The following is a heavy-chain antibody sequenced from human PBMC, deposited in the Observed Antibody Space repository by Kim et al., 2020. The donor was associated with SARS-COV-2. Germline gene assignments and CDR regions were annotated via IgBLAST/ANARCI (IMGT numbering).Heavy chain of an antibody. V-gene: IGHV4-59*01. J-gene: IGHJ6*03. CDR1: GGSISKYY. CDR3: ARGDPTISARYYIDV. CDR2: IHSGGSN. D-gene: IGHD6-6*01. Sequence: SETLSLTCTVSGGSISKYYWTWIRQPPGKGLEWVGYIHSGGSNNYNPSLKSRLTISLDTSRTQFSPKLTSVTTADTAVYYCARGDPTISARYYIDVWGKG.